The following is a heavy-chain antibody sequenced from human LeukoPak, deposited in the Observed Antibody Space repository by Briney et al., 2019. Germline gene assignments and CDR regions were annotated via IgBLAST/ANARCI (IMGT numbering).Heavy chain of an antibody. CDR1: GYTLTELS. J-gene: IGHJ4*02. CDR3: ARAPMIVVVFPPRLDF. Sequence: ASVKVSCKVSGYTLTELSMHWVRQAPGKGLEWMGGFDPEDGETIYAQKFQGRVTMTEDTSTDTAYMELSSLRSDDTAMYYCARAPMIVVVFPPRLDFWGQGTLVTVSS. CDR2: FDPEDGET. D-gene: IGHD3-22*01. V-gene: IGHV1-24*01.